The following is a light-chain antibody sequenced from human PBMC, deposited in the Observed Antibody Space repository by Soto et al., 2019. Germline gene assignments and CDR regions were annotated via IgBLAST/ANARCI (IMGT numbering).Light chain of an antibody. CDR2: EVS. CDR1: SSNIGSNY. J-gene: IGLJ1*01. Sequence: QSVLAQPPSASGTPGQRITISCSGSSSNIGSNYVYWYQHLPGTAPKLLMIYEVSDRPSGISSRFSGSKSGNTASLTISGLQTEDEADYYCSSYTSSSTLFGTGTKVPVL. V-gene: IGLV2-14*01. CDR3: SSYTSSSTL.